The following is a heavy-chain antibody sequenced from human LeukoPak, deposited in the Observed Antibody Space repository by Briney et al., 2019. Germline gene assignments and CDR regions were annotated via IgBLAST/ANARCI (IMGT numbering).Heavy chain of an antibody. CDR3: AREGVGATLPDY. J-gene: IGHJ4*02. CDR2: IYYSGST. D-gene: IGHD1-26*01. Sequence: SETLSLTCTVSGGSISSGDYYWSWLRQPPGKGLEWIGYIYYSGSTYYNPSLKSRVTISVDTSKNQFSLKLSSVTAADTAVYYCAREGVGATLPDYWGQGTLVTVSS. V-gene: IGHV4-30-4*08. CDR1: GGSISSGDYY.